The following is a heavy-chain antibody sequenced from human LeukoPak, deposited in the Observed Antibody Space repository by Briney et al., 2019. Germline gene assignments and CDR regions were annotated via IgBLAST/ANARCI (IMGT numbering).Heavy chain of an antibody. J-gene: IGHJ4*02. CDR3: ARDPSRVGARPFDY. CDR2: ISYDGSNK. D-gene: IGHD1-26*01. Sequence: GGSLRLSCAASGFTFSSYAMHWVRQAPGKGLEWVAVISYDGSNKYYADSVKGRCTISRDNSKNTLYLQMNSLRAEDTAVYYCARDPSRVGARPFDYWGQGTLVTVSS. CDR1: GFTFSSYA. V-gene: IGHV3-30-3*01.